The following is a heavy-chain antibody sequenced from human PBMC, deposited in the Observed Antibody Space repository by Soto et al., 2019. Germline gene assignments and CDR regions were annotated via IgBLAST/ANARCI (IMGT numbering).Heavy chain of an antibody. CDR1: GYTFTSCG. CDR3: ARMYYDFWSGYTYDPNWFDP. D-gene: IGHD3-3*01. J-gene: IGHJ5*02. CDR2: ISAYNGNT. V-gene: IGHV1-18*01. Sequence: ASVKVSCKASGYTFTSCGISWVRQAPGQGLEWMGWISAYNGNTNYAQKLQGRVTMTTDTSTSTAYMELRSLRSDDAAVYYCARMYYDFWSGYTYDPNWFDPWGQGTLVTVSS.